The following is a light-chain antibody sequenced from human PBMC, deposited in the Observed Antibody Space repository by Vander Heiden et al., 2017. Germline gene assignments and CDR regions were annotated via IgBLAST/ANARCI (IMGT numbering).Light chain of an antibody. Sequence: DIQMTQSPSSLSAVEGDRVTITCRASQSISSYLNWYQQKPGKAPKLLIYATSSLQSGVPSRFSGSGSGTDFTLTISSLQPEAFATYYCQQSYSTPWTFGQGTKVEIK. J-gene: IGKJ1*01. V-gene: IGKV1-39*01. CDR2: ATS. CDR1: QSISSY. CDR3: QQSYSTPWT.